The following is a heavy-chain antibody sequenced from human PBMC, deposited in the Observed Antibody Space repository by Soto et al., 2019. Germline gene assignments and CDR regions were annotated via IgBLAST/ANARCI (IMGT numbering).Heavy chain of an antibody. Sequence: QVQLVQSGAEVKKPASSVKVSCKASGGTFSSYAISWVRQAPGQGLEWMGGIIPIFGTANYAQKMQGRVTITADKSTSTAYMELSSLRYEDTAVYYCARDHSSGGDAFDIWGQGTMVTVSS. CDR2: IIPIFGTA. CDR3: ARDHSSGGDAFDI. V-gene: IGHV1-69*06. CDR1: GGTFSSYA. J-gene: IGHJ3*02. D-gene: IGHD1-26*01.